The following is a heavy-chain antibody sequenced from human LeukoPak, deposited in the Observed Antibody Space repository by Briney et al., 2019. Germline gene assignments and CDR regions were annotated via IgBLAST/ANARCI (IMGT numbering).Heavy chain of an antibody. D-gene: IGHD2-2*01. CDR1: GYTFTSYG. J-gene: IGHJ4*02. V-gene: IGHV1-18*01. CDR3: ARGVFDIVVVPAASPFDY. CDR2: ISAYNGNT. Sequence: ASVKVSCKASGYTFTSYGISWVRQAPGQGLECMGCISAYNGNTNYAQKLQGRVTMTTDTSTSTAYMELRSLRSDDTAVYYCARGVFDIVVVPAASPFDYWGQGTLVTVSS.